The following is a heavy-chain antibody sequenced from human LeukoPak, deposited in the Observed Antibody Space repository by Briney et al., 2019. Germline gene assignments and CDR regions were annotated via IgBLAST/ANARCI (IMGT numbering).Heavy chain of an antibody. V-gene: IGHV4-38-2*01. J-gene: IGHJ4*02. Sequence: SETLSLTCAVSGYSISSGYYWGWIRQPPGKGLEWIGSIYHSGSTYYNPSLKSRVTISVDTSKNQFSLKLCSVTAADTAVYYCARRWSGWGFPLGAYFDYWGQGTLVTVSS. CDR2: IYHSGST. CDR3: ARRWSGWGFPLGAYFDY. D-gene: IGHD6-19*01. CDR1: GYSISSGYY.